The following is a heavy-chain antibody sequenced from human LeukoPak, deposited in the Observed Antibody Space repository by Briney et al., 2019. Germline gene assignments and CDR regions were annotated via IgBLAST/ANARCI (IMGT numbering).Heavy chain of an antibody. Sequence: PPGGSLRLSCAASGLTFSSYEMNWVRQAPGKGLEWVSYISSSGSSIYYADSVKGRFTISRDNAKKSLYLQMHSLRAEDTAVYYCARASEHSYGWVNDVWGQGALVTVSP. CDR2: ISSSGSSI. D-gene: IGHD5-18*01. CDR1: GLTFSSYE. CDR3: ARASEHSYGWVNDV. V-gene: IGHV3-48*03. J-gene: IGHJ4*02.